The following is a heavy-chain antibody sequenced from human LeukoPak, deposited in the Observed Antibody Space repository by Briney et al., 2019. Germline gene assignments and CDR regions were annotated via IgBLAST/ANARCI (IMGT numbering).Heavy chain of an antibody. CDR2: ISAYNGNT. J-gene: IGHJ6*03. CDR3: ARVRRDGIVGASLYYYYYYMDV. CDR1: GYTFTSYG. V-gene: IGHV1-18*01. D-gene: IGHD1-26*01. Sequence: ASVKVSCKASGYTFTSYGISWVRQAPGQGLEWMGWISAYNGNTNYAQKLQGRATMTTDTSTSTAYMELRSLRSDDTAVYYCARVRRDGIVGASLYYYYYYMDVWGKGTTVTVSS.